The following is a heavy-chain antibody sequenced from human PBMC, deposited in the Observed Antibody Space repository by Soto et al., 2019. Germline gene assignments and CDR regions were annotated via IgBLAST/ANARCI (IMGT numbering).Heavy chain of an antibody. V-gene: IGHV3-23*01. D-gene: IGHD5-12*01. Sequence: GGSLRLSCAASGFTFSNYAMSWVRQAPGKGLEWVSGISGSGDTTYYADSVKGRFTISRDNSKNTLYLQMNSLRAEDTAVYYCVKDQSYSGYDFPFDCWGQGTLVTVSS. CDR2: ISGSGDTT. J-gene: IGHJ4*02. CDR3: VKDQSYSGYDFPFDC. CDR1: GFTFSNYA.